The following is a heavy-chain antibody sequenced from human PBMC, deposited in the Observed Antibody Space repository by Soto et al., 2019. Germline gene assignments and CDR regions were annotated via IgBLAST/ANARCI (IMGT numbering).Heavy chain of an antibody. J-gene: IGHJ6*02. CDR3: AKHRQQWLVGMDV. V-gene: IGHV3-23*01. D-gene: IGHD6-19*01. CDR1: GFTFSSYA. Sequence: GGSLRLSCAASGFTFSSYAMSWVRQAPGKGLEWVSGISGSGSSTYYTDSGKGRFTISRDKSKNTMYLQMNSLRAEDTAVYYCAKHRQQWLVGMDVWGQGTTVTVSS. CDR2: ISGSGSST.